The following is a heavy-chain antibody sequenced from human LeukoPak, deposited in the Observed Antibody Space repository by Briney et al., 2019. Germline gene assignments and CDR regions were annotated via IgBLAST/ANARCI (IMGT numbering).Heavy chain of an antibody. V-gene: IGHV3-30-3*01. CDR3: ARAADAFDI. CDR2: ISYDGSNK. J-gene: IGHJ3*02. CDR1: GFTFSSYA. Sequence: GGSLRLFCAASGFTFSSYAMHWVRQASGKGLVWVAVISYDGSNKYYADSVKGRFTISRDNSQHTLYLQMNSLRAEDTAVYYCARAADAFDIWGQGTMVTVSS.